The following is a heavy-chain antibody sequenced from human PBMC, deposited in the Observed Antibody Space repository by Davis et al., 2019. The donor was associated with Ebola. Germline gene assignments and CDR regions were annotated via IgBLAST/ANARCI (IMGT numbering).Heavy chain of an antibody. V-gene: IGHV4-59*08. CDR2: IYYSGST. CDR3: ARGGGSSSWYYYYGIEV. CDR1: GGSISSYY. Sequence: MPSETLSLTCTVSGGSISSYYWSWIRQPPGKGLEWIGYIYYSGSTNYNPSLKSRVTMSVDTSKNQFSLKLSSVTAAGTAVYYCARGGGSSSWYYYYGIEVWGQGNTVTVSS. D-gene: IGHD6-13*01. J-gene: IGHJ6*02.